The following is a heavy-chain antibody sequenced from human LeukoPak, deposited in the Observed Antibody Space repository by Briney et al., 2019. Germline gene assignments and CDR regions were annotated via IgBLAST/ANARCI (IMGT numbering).Heavy chain of an antibody. J-gene: IGHJ3*02. CDR1: GYTFTSYG. V-gene: IGHV1-18*01. CDR2: ISAYNGNT. D-gene: IGHD3-16*01. Sequence: ASVKVSCKASGYTFTSYGISWVRQAPGQGLEWTGWISAYNGNTNYAQKLQGRVTMTTDTSTSTAYMELRSLRSDDTAVYYCARVLTTHDAFDIWGQGTMVTVSS. CDR3: ARVLTTHDAFDI.